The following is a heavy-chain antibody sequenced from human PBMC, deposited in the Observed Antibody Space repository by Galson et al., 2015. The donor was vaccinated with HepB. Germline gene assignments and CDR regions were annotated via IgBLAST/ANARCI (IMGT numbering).Heavy chain of an antibody. D-gene: IGHD1-7*01. CDR1: GYSFTSYG. Sequence: SVKVSCKASGYSFTSYGISWLRQAPGQGLEWMGWISGYDGRTTYPQTLQGRGITTTDRSTNTGYMEVRSLRSDDTAIYYCARDSRLELRLNNYYYYGMDVWGQGTTVTVSS. CDR3: ARDSRLELRLNNYYYYGMDV. V-gene: IGHV1-18*01. CDR2: ISGYDGRT. J-gene: IGHJ6*02.